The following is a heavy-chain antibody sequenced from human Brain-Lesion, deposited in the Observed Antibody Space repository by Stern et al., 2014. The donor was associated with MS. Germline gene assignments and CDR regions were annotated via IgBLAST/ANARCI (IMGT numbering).Heavy chain of an antibody. CDR2: IFPRDSNT. Sequence: VQLVQSGAEVKKPGESLKISCEASGYLFDDYWIGWVRQMSGRGLELVAIIFPRDSNTRYSPSVQGQVTISADKSISTAYLQWSSLKPSDPAMFYWASSPATPSGYDRFDYWGQGALVTVSS. CDR1: GYLFDDYW. D-gene: IGHD5-12*01. J-gene: IGHJ4*02. V-gene: IGHV5-51*03. CDR3: ASSPATPSGYDRFDY.